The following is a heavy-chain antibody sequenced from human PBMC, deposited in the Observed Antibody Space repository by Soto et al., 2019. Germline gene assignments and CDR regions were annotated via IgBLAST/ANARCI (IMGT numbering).Heavy chain of an antibody. Sequence: GGSLRLSCAASGFTFSSYGMTWVRQAPGKGLEWVSYISGGSSRIFYADSVKGRFTISRDNAKNSLYLQMNSLRDEDTGVYYCARVIYGGWSTIKDYYYYAMDVWGQGTTVTVSS. V-gene: IGHV3-48*02. CDR2: ISGGSSRI. CDR3: ARVIYGGWSTIKDYYYYAMDV. J-gene: IGHJ6*02. CDR1: GFTFSSYG. D-gene: IGHD5-12*01.